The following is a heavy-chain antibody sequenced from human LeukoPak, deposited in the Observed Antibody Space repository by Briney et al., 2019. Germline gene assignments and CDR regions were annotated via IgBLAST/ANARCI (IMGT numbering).Heavy chain of an antibody. Sequence: PSETLSLTCTVSGGSMTNYYWSWIRQPAGKGLEWIGRVHSSGTTDYSSALKSRVTVSVDTSKNQFSLSLTSVTAADTAVYYCARDTRERYIRGALDIWGQGTMVTVSS. CDR3: ARDTRERYIRGALDI. CDR2: VHSSGTT. V-gene: IGHV4-4*07. CDR1: GGSMTNYY. J-gene: IGHJ3*02. D-gene: IGHD3-9*01.